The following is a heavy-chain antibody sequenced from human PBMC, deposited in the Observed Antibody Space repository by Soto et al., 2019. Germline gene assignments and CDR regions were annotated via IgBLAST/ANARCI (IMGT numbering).Heavy chain of an antibody. CDR1: GGSISSSSYY. V-gene: IGHV4-39*01. Sequence: SETLSLTCTVSGGSISSSSYYWGWIRQPPGKGLEWIGSIYYSGSTYYNPSLKSRVTISVDTSKNQFSLKLSSVTAADTAVYYCARQREVIAVAGYYFDYWGQGTLVTVSS. CDR2: IYYSGST. J-gene: IGHJ4*02. D-gene: IGHD6-19*01. CDR3: ARQREVIAVAGYYFDY.